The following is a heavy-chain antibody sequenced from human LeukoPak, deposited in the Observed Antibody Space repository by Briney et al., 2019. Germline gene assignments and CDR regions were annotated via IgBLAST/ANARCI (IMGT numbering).Heavy chain of an antibody. Sequence: GGSLRLSCAASGFTFSDSAMSWVRQAPGKGLEWVSTINNNGGGTYYADSVKGRFTNSRDNSKNTLYLQMNILGAEDTAIYSCAKGLPTTPWAFDIWGQGTMVTVSS. CDR1: GFTFSDSA. D-gene: IGHD1-26*01. V-gene: IGHV3-23*01. CDR3: AKGLPTTPWAFDI. J-gene: IGHJ3*02. CDR2: INNNGGGT.